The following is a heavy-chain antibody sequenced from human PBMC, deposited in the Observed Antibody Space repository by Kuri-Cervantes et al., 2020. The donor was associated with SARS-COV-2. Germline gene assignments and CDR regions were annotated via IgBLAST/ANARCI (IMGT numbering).Heavy chain of an antibody. CDR2: LSTDGSRA. J-gene: IGHJ3*02. CDR3: ARGDCTNNSCYGGSHYRDAFDI. CDR1: GFTFNNYW. D-gene: IGHD2-8*01. V-gene: IGHV3-74*01. Sequence: GSLRLSCAASGFTFNNYWMHWVRQAPGKGLVWVSRLSTDGSRADYADSVKGRFTISRDNAKNTLYLQMNSLRVEDTAVYYCARGDCTNNSCYGGSHYRDAFDIWGQGTKVTVSS.